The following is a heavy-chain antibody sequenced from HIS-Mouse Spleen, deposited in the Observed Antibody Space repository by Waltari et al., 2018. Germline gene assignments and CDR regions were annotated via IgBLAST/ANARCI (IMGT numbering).Heavy chain of an antibody. CDR1: GYTFTGYY. CDR2: INPNSGGT. D-gene: IGHD1-26*01. J-gene: IGHJ5*02. Sequence: QVQLVQSGAEVKKPGASVKVPCKASGYTFTGYYLHWVRQAPGQGPEWMGWINPNSGGTNYAQKFQGRVTMTRDTSISTAYMELSRLRSDDTAVYYCARGSGRWELLLPNWFDPWGQGTLVTVSS. V-gene: IGHV1-2*02. CDR3: ARGSGRWELLLPNWFDP.